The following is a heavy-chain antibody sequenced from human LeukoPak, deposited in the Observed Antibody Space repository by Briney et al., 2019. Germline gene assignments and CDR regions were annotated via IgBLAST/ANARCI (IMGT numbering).Heavy chain of an antibody. CDR2: IYYSGST. J-gene: IGHJ4*02. V-gene: IGHV4-59*08. CDR3: ARLPLWNGYYFLDY. D-gene: IGHD3-3*01. CDR1: GGSISSYY. Sequence: SETLSLTCTVSGGSISSYYWSWIRQPPGKGLEWIGYIYYSGSTNYNPSLKSRVTISVDTSKNQFSLKLSSVTAADTAAYYCARLPLWNGYYFLDYWGQGTLVTVSS.